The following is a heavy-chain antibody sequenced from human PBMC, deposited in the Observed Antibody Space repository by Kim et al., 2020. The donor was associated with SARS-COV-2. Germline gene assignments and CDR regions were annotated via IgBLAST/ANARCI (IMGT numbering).Heavy chain of an antibody. CDR3: AREGGLGHVDL. CDR2: ISSSSSYI. D-gene: IGHD3-16*01. Sequence: GSLRLSCAASGFTFSSYSMNWVRQAPGKGLEWVSSISSSSSYIYYADSVKGRFTISRDNAKNSLYLQMNSLRAEDTAVYYCAREGGLGHVDLWGRGTLVTVSS. CDR1: GFTFSSYS. V-gene: IGHV3-21*04. J-gene: IGHJ2*01.